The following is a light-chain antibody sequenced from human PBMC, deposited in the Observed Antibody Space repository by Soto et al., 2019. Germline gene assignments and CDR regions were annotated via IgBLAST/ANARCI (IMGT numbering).Light chain of an antibody. CDR3: QTWGAGIPV. CDR1: SGHSSYA. J-gene: IGLJ2*01. Sequence: QPVLTQSPSASASLGASVRLTCTLSSGHSSYAIAWHQQQPEKGPRYFMKIYSDGSHSKGDGIPDRFSGSSSGAERYLTISSLQSEDEADYYCQTWGAGIPVFGGGTKLTV. V-gene: IGLV4-69*01. CDR2: IYSDGSH.